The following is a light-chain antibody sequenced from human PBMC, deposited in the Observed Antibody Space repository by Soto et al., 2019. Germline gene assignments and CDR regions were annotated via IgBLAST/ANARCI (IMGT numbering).Light chain of an antibody. Sequence: QSVLTQSPSASGTLGQRVTISCSGSSSNIGSNYVYWYQQLPGTAPKLLIYRNNQRPSGVPDRFSGSKSGTSASLAISGLRSEDEADYYCAAWDDSLTVVFGGGTKLTVL. CDR3: AAWDDSLTVV. J-gene: IGLJ2*01. CDR2: RNN. CDR1: SSNIGSNY. V-gene: IGLV1-47*01.